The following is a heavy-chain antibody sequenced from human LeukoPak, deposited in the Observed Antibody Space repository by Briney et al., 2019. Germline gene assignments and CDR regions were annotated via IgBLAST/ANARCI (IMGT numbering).Heavy chain of an antibody. Sequence: ASVKVSCKASGYTFTSFGISWVRQAPGQGLEWMGWISAYNGNTNYAQKLQGRVTMATDTSTSTAYMELRSLRSDDTAVYYCARGGLEQQLVPAQFLDYWGQGTLVTVSS. D-gene: IGHD6-13*01. J-gene: IGHJ4*02. V-gene: IGHV1-18*01. CDR3: ARGGLEQQLVPAQFLDY. CDR2: ISAYNGNT. CDR1: GYTFTSFG.